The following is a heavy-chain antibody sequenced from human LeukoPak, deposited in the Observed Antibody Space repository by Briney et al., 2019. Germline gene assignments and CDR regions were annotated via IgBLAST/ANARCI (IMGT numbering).Heavy chain of an antibody. V-gene: IGHV3-30*03. CDR2: ISYDGSNK. Sequence: PGGSLRLSCAASGFTFSSYGMHWVRQAPGKGLEWVAVISYDGSNKYYADSVKGRFTISRDNSKNTLYLQMNSLRAEDTAVYYCARVRDGYNYYAFDIWGQGALVTVSS. CDR1: GFTFSSYG. CDR3: ARVRDGYNYYAFDI. J-gene: IGHJ3*02. D-gene: IGHD5-24*01.